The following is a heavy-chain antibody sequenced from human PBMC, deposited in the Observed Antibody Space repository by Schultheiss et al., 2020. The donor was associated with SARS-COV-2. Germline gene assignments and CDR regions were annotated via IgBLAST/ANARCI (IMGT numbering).Heavy chain of an antibody. CDR2: ISYDGSNK. CDR3: AKDISGSDSSDY. CDR1: GFTFSSYA. D-gene: IGHD5-12*01. V-gene: IGHV3-30-3*01. J-gene: IGHJ4*02. Sequence: GGSLRLSCAASGFTFSSYAMHWVRQAPGKGLEWVAVISYDGSNKYYADSVKGRFTISRDNSKNTLYLQMNSLRAEDTAVYYCAKDISGSDSSDYWGQGTLVTVSS.